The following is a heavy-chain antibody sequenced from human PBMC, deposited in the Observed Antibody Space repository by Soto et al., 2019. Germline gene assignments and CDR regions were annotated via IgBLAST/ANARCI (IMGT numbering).Heavy chain of an antibody. CDR2: IYHTGHT. D-gene: IGHD3-3*01. CDR3: ARGGLYDLWSGLFD. Sequence: SETLSLTCIVSNFSISSGYYWGWIRQSPGKGLEWIATIYHTGHTYYNPSLKSRVTISRDTSKNQFSLKLTSVSAADTAVYFCARGGLYDLWSGLFDWGQGIRVTVSS. CDR1: NFSISSGYY. J-gene: IGHJ4*02. V-gene: IGHV4-38-2*02.